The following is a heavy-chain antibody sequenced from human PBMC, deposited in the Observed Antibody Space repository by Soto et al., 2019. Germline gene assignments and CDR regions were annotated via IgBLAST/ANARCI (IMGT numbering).Heavy chain of an antibody. CDR1: GFTFSSYA. CDR3: AKGGIVVVPAAIQYYYYMDV. J-gene: IGHJ6*03. V-gene: IGHV3-23*01. Sequence: GGALRLSCAASGFTFSSYAMSWVRQAPGKGLEWVSAISGSGGSTYYADSVKGRFTISRDNSKNTLYLQMNSLRAEDTAVYYCAKGGIVVVPAAIQYYYYMDVWGKGTTVTVSS. CDR2: ISGSGGST. D-gene: IGHD2-2*01.